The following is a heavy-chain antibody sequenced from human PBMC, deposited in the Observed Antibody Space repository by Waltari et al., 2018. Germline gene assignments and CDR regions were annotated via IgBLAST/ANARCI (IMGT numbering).Heavy chain of an antibody. J-gene: IGHJ4*02. CDR1: GASISTYY. Sequence: QVHLQESGPGLVKPSETLSLTCTVSGASISTYYWSWLRQAAGKGLGWIGRINPDGSTSFNPSLKGRVTLSLDTSKNQFSLSLSSMTAADTAIYFCARYYGDTYWGQGTLVTVSS. V-gene: IGHV4-4*07. D-gene: IGHD4-17*01. CDR2: INPDGST. CDR3: ARYYGDTY.